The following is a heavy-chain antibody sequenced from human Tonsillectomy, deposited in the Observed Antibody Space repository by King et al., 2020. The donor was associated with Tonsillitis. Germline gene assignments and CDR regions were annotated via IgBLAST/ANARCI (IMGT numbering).Heavy chain of an antibody. J-gene: IGHJ4*02. CDR3: AISPLGELPRV. V-gene: IGHV1-18*04. CDR2: INTYNGNT. CDR1: GFTFPSYG. Sequence: LVPSFAEVTPPGASVKGSCTASGFTFPSYGLNCVRQAPGQGLEWMGWINTYNGNTYYAQNLQGRVTMTTDTSTSTAYMELRSLRSDDTAVYYCAISPLGELPRVWGQGTLVTVSS. D-gene: IGHD1-26*01.